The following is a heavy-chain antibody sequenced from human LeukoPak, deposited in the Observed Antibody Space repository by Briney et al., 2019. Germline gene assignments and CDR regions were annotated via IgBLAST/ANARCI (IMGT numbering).Heavy chain of an antibody. D-gene: IGHD2-2*01. J-gene: IGHJ4*02. Sequence: SVKVSCKASGGTFSSYAISWVRQAPGQGLEWMGRIIPILGIANYAQKFQGRVTITADKSTSTAYMELSSLRSEDTAVYYCAGGPGSVVPADWGQGTLVTVSS. CDR3: AGGPGSVVPAD. CDR1: GGTFSSYA. V-gene: IGHV1-69*04. CDR2: IIPILGIA.